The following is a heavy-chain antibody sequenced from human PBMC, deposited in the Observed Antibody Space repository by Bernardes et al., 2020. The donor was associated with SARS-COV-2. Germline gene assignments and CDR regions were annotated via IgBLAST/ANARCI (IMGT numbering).Heavy chain of an antibody. CDR2: FDPEDGET. CDR1: GYTLTELS. Sequence: ASVKVSCKVSGYTLTELSMHWVRQAPGKVLEWMGGFDPEDGETIYAQKFQGTVTMTEDTSTDTAYMELSSLRSEDTAVYYCATAAAAGTPNWFDPWGQGTLVTVSS. J-gene: IGHJ5*02. V-gene: IGHV1-24*01. D-gene: IGHD6-13*01. CDR3: ATAAAAGTPNWFDP.